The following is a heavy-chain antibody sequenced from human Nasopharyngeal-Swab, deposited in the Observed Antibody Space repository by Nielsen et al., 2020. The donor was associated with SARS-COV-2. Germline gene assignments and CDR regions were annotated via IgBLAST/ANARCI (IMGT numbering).Heavy chain of an antibody. V-gene: IGHV3-21*01. D-gene: IGHD3-22*01. CDR3: ARDQGSRFDSSGNYYYYYGMDV. CDR2: ISSRSNYI. CDR1: RFTFSNYA. J-gene: IGHJ6*02. Sequence: GESLKISCAASRFTFSNYAMNWVRQAPGKGLEWISSISSRSNYIDYADSVKGRFTISRDNAKNSLYLQMNSLRAEDTAVYYCARDQGSRFDSSGNYYYYYGMDVWGQGTTVTVSS.